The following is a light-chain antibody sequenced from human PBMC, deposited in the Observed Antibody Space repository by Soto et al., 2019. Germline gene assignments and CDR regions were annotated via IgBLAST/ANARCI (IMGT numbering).Light chain of an antibody. CDR3: LQDYGDSLT. Sequence: DIHMTQSPSTLSASVLDIVISTCLASQNIERWQAWYQQKPGKAPQLLLYDVSSLQRGVPSRFSGSRSGTEFTLTISSLQPEDFASYYCLQDYGDSLTFGQGTKVDIK. CDR1: QNIERW. CDR2: DVS. J-gene: IGKJ1*01. V-gene: IGKV1-5*01.